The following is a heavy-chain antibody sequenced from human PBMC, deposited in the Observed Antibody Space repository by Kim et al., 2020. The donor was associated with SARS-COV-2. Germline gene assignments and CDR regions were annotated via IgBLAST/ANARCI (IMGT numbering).Heavy chain of an antibody. CDR2: INTNTGNP. V-gene: IGHV7-4-1*02. D-gene: IGHD3-10*01. J-gene: IGHJ5*02. CDR3: ARVAITMVRGVTNWFDP. Sequence: ASVKVSCKASGYTFTSYAMNWVRQAPGQGLEWMGWINTNTGNPTYAQGFTGRFVFSLDTSVSTAYLQISSLEAEDTAVYYCARVAITMVRGVTNWFDPWGQGTLVTVSS. CDR1: GYTFTSYA.